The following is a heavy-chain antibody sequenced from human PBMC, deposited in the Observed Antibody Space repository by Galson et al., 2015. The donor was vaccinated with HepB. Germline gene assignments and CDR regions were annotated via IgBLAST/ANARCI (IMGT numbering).Heavy chain of an antibody. CDR2: ISSSSSII. Sequence: LRLSCAASGFTLSSYSMNWVRQAPGKGLEWVSYISSSSSIIYYADSVRGRFTISRDNAKNSLYLQMNSLRAENSSVYYCARGEGYCSGGSCYYDYWGQGTLVTASS. CDR1: GFTLSSYS. J-gene: IGHJ4*02. CDR3: ARGEGYCSGGSCYYDY. V-gene: IGHV3-48*01. D-gene: IGHD2-15*01.